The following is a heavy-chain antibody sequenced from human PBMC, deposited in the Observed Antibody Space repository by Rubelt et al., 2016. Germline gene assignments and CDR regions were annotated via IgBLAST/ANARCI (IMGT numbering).Heavy chain of an antibody. CDR2: IDAGNGDK. CDR1: GYPFATYA. CDR3: ARFALPAVTTAYYYYALDV. D-gene: IGHD4-17*01. Sequence: VQLVQSGAEVKRPGASVKVSCKASGYPFATYAMHWVRQAPGQRLEWMGWIDAGNGDKKYSINPQGRVPFTRDTSASTAYMELSSLRSEDSAVYYCARFALPAVTTAYYYYALDVWGQGTTVTVSS. V-gene: IGHV1-3*01. J-gene: IGHJ6*02.